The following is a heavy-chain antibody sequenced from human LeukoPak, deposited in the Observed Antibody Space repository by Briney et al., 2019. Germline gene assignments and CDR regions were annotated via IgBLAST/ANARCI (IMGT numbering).Heavy chain of an antibody. V-gene: IGHV4-39*01. CDR1: GGSISSSSYH. D-gene: IGHD1-7*01. Sequence: SETLSLTCTVSGGSISSSSYHWGWIRQPPGKGLEWIGSIYYSGSTYYNPSLKSRVTISVDTSKNQFSLKLSSVTAADTAVYYCARQPVGITGTPGAFDIWGQGTMVTVSS. J-gene: IGHJ3*02. CDR3: ARQPVGITGTPGAFDI. CDR2: IYYSGST.